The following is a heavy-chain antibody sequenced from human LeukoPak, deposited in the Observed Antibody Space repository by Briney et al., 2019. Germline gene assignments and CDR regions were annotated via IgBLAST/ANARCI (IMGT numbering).Heavy chain of an antibody. CDR3: ARDLMGYKGAGGSSSSGSAYYYYMDV. J-gene: IGHJ6*03. D-gene: IGHD6-6*01. CDR2: ISGSGGST. Sequence: PGGSLRLSCAASGFTFSSYAMSWVRQAPGKGLEWVSAISGSGGSTYYADSVKGRFTISRDNSKNTLYLQMNSLRAEDTAVYYRARDLMGYKGAGGSSSSGSAYYYYMDVWGKGTTVTVSS. CDR1: GFTFSSYA. V-gene: IGHV3-23*01.